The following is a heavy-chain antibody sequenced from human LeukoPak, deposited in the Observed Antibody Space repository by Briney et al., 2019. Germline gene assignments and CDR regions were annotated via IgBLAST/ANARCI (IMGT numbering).Heavy chain of an antibody. D-gene: IGHD5-18*01. CDR3: ARGNSSGRGALDY. CDR2: ISSSNSTI. Sequence: RPGGSLRLSCAASGFTFRSYSMNWVRQAPGKGLEWVSYISSSNSTIYYGDSVKGRFTISRDNAENSLCLQMNSLRAEDTAVYYCARGNSSGRGALDYWGQGTLVTVSS. CDR1: GFTFRSYS. V-gene: IGHV3-48*04. J-gene: IGHJ4*02.